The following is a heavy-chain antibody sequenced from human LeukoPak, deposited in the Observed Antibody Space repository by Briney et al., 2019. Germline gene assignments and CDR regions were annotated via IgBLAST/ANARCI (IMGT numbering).Heavy chain of an antibody. CDR1: GFTY. CDR2: ISSSSSTI. V-gene: IGHV3-48*01. Sequence: GSLRLSCAASGFTYMNWVRQAPGKGLEWVSYISSSSSTIYYADSVKGRFTISRDNAKNSLYLQMNSLRAEDTAVYYCARGSGIAAAPDAFDIWGQGTMVTVSS. D-gene: IGHD6-13*01. J-gene: IGHJ3*02. CDR3: ARGSGIAAAPDAFDI.